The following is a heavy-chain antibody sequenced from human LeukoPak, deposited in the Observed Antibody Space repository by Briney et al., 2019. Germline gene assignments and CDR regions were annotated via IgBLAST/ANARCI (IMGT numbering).Heavy chain of an antibody. Sequence: GASVKVSCKASGYTFTGYYMHWVRQAPGQGLEWMGWINPNSGGTNYGQKFQGRVTMTRDTSISTAYMELSRLRSDDTAVYYCARAAHGFFGRFGENWFDPWGQGTLVTVSS. CDR2: INPNSGGT. J-gene: IGHJ5*02. D-gene: IGHD3-10*01. CDR3: ARAAHGFFGRFGENWFDP. V-gene: IGHV1-2*02. CDR1: GYTFTGYY.